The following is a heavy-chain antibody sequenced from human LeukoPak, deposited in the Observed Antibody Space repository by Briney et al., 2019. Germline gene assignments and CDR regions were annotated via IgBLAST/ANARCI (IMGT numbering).Heavy chain of an antibody. CDR3: ARVEYYDFWSGYYI. CDR2: INPNSGGT. V-gene: IGHV1-2*02. J-gene: IGHJ4*02. D-gene: IGHD3-3*01. Sequence: ASVKVSCKASGYTFTGYYMHWVRQAPGQGLEWMGWINPNSGGTSYAQKFQGRVTMTRDTSISTAYMELSRLRSDDTAVYYCARVEYYDFWSGYYIWGQGTLVTVSS. CDR1: GYTFTGYY.